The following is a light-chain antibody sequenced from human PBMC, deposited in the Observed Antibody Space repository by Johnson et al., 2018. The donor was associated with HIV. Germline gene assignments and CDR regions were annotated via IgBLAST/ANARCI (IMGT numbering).Light chain of an antibody. CDR3: GTWNNSLSANYV. V-gene: IGLV1-51*01. Sequence: QSVLTQPPSVSAAPGHNVSISCSGSSSNIGDNYISWYQQLPGAAPKLLIYENNNRPSGIPDRFAGSKSGTSATLSIAGLQPGDETDHYCGTWNNSLSANYVFGTGTRFTVL. J-gene: IGLJ1*01. CDR1: SSNIGDNY. CDR2: ENN.